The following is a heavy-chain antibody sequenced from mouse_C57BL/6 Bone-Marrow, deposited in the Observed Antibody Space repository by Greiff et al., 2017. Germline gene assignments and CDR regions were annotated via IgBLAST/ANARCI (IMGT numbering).Heavy chain of an antibody. V-gene: IGHV1-53*01. CDR2: INPCNGGT. D-gene: IGHD1-1*01. Sequence: QVQLQQPGTELVKPGASVKLSCKASVYTFTSYWMHWVKQRPGQGLEWIGNINPCNGGTNYNEKFKSKATLTVDKSSSTAYMQLSSLTSEDSTVYYCGSEITTVVGYFEVWGTGTTVTVSS. CDR1: VYTFTSYW. CDR3: GSEITTVVGYFEV. J-gene: IGHJ1*03.